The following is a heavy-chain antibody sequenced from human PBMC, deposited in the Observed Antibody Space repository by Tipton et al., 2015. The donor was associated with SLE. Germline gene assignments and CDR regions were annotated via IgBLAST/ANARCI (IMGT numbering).Heavy chain of an antibody. CDR2: ISSSGSTI. V-gene: IGHV3-48*03. D-gene: IGHD4-17*01. CDR1: GFTFSSYE. Sequence: SLRLSCAASGFTFSSYEMNWVRQAPGKGLEWVSYISSSGSTIYYADSVKGRFTISRDNAKNSLYLQMNSLRAEDTAVYYCARGLLSDYGIDSWGQGTLVTVSS. J-gene: IGHJ4*02. CDR3: ARGLLSDYGIDS.